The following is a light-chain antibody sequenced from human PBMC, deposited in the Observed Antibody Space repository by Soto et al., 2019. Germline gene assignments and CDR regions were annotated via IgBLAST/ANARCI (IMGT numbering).Light chain of an antibody. V-gene: IGLV2-14*01. Sequence: QSVLTQPASVSGSPGQSITISCTGTSSDVGGYNYVSWYQQHSGKAPKLMIYEVSNRPSGVSNRFSGSKSGNTASLTISGLQAEDEADYYCSSYTSSSTRVFGGGTKLPVL. CDR1: SSDVGGYNY. CDR3: SSYTSSSTRV. CDR2: EVS. J-gene: IGLJ3*02.